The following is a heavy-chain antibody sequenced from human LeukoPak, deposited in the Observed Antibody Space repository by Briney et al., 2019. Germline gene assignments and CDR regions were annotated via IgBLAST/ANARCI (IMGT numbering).Heavy chain of an antibody. D-gene: IGHD5-12*01. Sequence: PGGSLRLSCAASGFTFSDYYMSWIRQAPGKGLEWVSYISSSSSYTNYADSVKGQFTISRDNAKNSLYLQMNSLRAEDTAVYYCARVGGYSGYDSPLSIYFDYWGQGTLVTVSS. CDR2: ISSSSSYT. CDR1: GFTFSDYY. CDR3: ARVGGYSGYDSPLSIYFDY. V-gene: IGHV3-11*06. J-gene: IGHJ4*02.